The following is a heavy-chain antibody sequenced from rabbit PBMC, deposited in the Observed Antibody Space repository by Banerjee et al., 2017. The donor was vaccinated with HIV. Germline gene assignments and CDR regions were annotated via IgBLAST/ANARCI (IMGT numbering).Heavy chain of an antibody. D-gene: IGHD8-1*01. J-gene: IGHJ3*01. CDR3: ARDTASSFSSYGMDL. CDR1: GFSFSSSYW. V-gene: IGHV1S45*01. Sequence: QEQLVESGGGLVKPGASLTLTCTASGFSFSSSYWICWVRQAPGKGLEWIACIDTRGGDTDYANWPKGRFTISKTSSTTVTLQMTSLTVADTATYFCARDTASSFSSYGMDLWGQGTLVTVS. CDR2: IDTRGGDT.